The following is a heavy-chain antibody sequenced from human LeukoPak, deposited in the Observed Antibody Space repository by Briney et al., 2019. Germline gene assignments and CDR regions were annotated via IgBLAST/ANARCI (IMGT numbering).Heavy chain of an antibody. CDR3: ARGRIQPDDAFDI. V-gene: IGHV4-39*07. J-gene: IGHJ3*02. D-gene: IGHD5-18*01. CDR2: IYFSGTT. CDR1: GGSISSSSYY. Sequence: SETLSLTCTVSGGSISSSSYYWGWLRQPPGKGLEWIGSIYFSGTTYYNPSLRSRVTISVDTSKNQFSLKLSSVTAADTAVYYCARGRIQPDDAFDIWGQGTMVTVSS.